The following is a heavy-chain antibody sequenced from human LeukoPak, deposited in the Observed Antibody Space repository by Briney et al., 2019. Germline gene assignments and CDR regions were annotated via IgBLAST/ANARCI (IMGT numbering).Heavy chain of an antibody. J-gene: IGHJ4*02. CDR3: ARYDSSPYFDY. D-gene: IGHD3-22*01. Sequence: SETLSLTCTVSGYSISSGYYWAWIRQPPGKGLEWIGSIYHGGSTYYNPSLKSRVTISVDTSKNQFSLKLSSVTAADTAVYYCARYDSSPYFDYWGQGTLVTVSS. V-gene: IGHV4-38-2*02. CDR2: IYHGGST. CDR1: GYSISSGYY.